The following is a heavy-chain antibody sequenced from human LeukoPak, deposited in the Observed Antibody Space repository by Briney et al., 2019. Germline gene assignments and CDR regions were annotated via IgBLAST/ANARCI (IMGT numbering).Heavy chain of an antibody. D-gene: IGHD1-26*01. Sequence: GGSLRLSCGASGFTFSSYAMAWIRQAPGRGLEWVSAISGPGGSTYFADSVKGRFTISRDNSKNTLYLQMNSLRAEDTAVYYCARSDFSGASGSYDYWGQGTLVTVSS. J-gene: IGHJ4*02. CDR3: ARSDFSGASGSYDY. CDR1: GFTFSSYA. V-gene: IGHV3-23*01. CDR2: ISGPGGST.